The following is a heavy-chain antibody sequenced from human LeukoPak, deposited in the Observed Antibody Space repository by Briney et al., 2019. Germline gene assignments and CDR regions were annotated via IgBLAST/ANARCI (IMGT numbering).Heavy chain of an antibody. CDR2: TYHRSKWYN. J-gene: IGHJ4*02. Sequence: SQTLSLTCAISGDSVSSNSAAWNWIRQSPSRGLEWLGRTYHRSKWYNDYALSVESRISVNPDTPQNQFSLQLNSVTPEDTAVYYCARSGSYNFDYWGQGTLVTVSS. CDR1: GDSVSSNSAA. V-gene: IGHV6-1*01. D-gene: IGHD1-26*01. CDR3: ARSGSYNFDY.